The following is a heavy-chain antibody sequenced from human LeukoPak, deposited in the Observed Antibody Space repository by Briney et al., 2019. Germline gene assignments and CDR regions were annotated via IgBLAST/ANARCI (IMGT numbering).Heavy chain of an antibody. J-gene: IGHJ4*02. V-gene: IGHV4/OR15-8*01. D-gene: IGHD5-24*01. Sequence: PSETLSLTCGVSGGSISNTNWWTWIRQPPGKGLEWIGEINHSGSTNYNPSLRSRVTISVDTSKNQFSLKLFSVTAADTAVYYCARGRDDYNFAYWGQGTLVTVSS. CDR1: GGSISNTNW. CDR2: INHSGST. CDR3: ARGRDDYNFAY.